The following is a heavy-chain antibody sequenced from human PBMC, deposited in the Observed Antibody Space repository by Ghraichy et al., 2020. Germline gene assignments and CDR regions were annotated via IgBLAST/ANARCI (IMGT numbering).Heavy chain of an antibody. Sequence: SETLSLTCTVSGGSISSYFWRWIWQPDGTGMERIGRVYTCGNTNSCPSLYRRVAMSVATSTYQFCLTLTFVTVAATAVYYCARVGGPLEGYYQPMYAWGQGTRVTVSS. CDR3: ARVGGPLEGYYQPMYA. CDR2: VYTCGNT. D-gene: IGHD1-26*01. V-gene: IGHV4-4*07. CDR1: GGSISSYF. J-gene: IGHJ6*02.